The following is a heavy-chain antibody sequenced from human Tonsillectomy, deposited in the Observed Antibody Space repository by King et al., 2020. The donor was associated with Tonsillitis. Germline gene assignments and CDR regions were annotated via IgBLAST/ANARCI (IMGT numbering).Heavy chain of an antibody. D-gene: IGHD2-15*01. J-gene: IGHJ4*02. CDR2: INSDGSST. Sequence: VQLVESGGGLVQPGGSLRLSCAASGFTFSSYWMHWVRQAPGKGLVWVSRINSDGSSTSYADSVKGRFTISRDNDKNTLYLKMNSLRAEDTAVYYCARAPVVVVAATREFDYWGQGTLVTVSS. V-gene: IGHV3-74*01. CDR3: ARAPVVVVAATREFDY. CDR1: GFTFSSYW.